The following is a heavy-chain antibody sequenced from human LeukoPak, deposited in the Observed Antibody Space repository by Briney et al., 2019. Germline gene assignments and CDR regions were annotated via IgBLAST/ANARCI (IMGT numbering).Heavy chain of an antibody. CDR3: ARFKVGTNTTQKNAFDI. J-gene: IGHJ3*02. CDR2: ISFDATKE. CDR1: GFTFSNYA. Sequence: GGSLRLSCAASGFTFSNYARHWVRQAPGKGLEWVAVISFDATKEYYGKSVKGRFTISRDNSKATLYLQMHRLRIEDTALYFCARFKVGTNTTQKNAFDIWGRGTEVAVSS. D-gene: IGHD1-1*01. V-gene: IGHV3-30*01.